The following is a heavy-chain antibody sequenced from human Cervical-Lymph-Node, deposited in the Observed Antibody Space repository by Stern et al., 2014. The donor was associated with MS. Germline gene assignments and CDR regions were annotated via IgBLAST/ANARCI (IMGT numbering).Heavy chain of an antibody. V-gene: IGHV4-39*01. J-gene: IGHJ4*02. Sequence: QVQLQESGPGLVKPSETLSLTCAVSGDSISSYTHYWAWIRQPPGKGLEWIGRVYYSGATYYNPYLKSPVTISVDTSKNPFSRGLTSVTAADTAVYYCAKHACTGAACPFDLWGQGTLVTVSS. D-gene: IGHD2-8*02. CDR1: GDSISSYTHY. CDR3: AKHACTGAACPFDL. CDR2: VYYSGAT.